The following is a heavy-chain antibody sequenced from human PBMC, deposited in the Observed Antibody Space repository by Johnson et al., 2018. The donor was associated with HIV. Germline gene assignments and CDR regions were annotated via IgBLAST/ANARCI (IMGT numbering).Heavy chain of an antibody. D-gene: IGHD6-6*01. CDR1: GFTFSDYY. J-gene: IGHJ3*02. Sequence: QVQLVESGGGLVKPGGSLRLSCAASGFTFSDYYMSWIRQAPGKGLEWVSYISSSGSTIYYADSVKGRFTISRDNAKNSLYLQMNSLRGEDSAVYYCASPWGRYSISSLDTFDIWGQGTMVTVSS. CDR3: ASPWGRYSISSLDTFDI. CDR2: ISSSGSTI. V-gene: IGHV3-11*04.